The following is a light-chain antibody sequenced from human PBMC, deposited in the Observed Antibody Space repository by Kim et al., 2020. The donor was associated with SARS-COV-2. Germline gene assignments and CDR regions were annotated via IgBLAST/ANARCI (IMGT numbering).Light chain of an antibody. J-gene: IGLJ3*02. Sequence: GRSVTISCTGTSGDVGGYNYVSWYQQHPGKAPKLMIYDVSNRPSGVSNLFSGSKSGNTASLTISGLQAEDEADYYCSSYTSSSTWVFGGGTQLTVL. CDR3: SSYTSSSTWV. CDR1: SGDVGGYNY. CDR2: DVS. V-gene: IGLV2-14*03.